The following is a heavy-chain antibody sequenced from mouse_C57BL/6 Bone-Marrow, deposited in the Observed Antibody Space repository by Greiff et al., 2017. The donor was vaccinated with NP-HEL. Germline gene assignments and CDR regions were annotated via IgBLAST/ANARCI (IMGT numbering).Heavy chain of an antibody. Sequence: EVQVVESGGGLVQPGGSLKLSCAASGFTFSDYYMYWVRQTPEKRLEWVAYISNGGGSTYYPDTVKGRFTISRDNAKNTLYLQMSRLKSEDTAMYYCARSYYSNYVRGAMDYWGQGTSVTVSS. D-gene: IGHD2-5*01. J-gene: IGHJ4*01. CDR2: ISNGGGST. CDR3: ARSYYSNYVRGAMDY. CDR1: GFTFSDYY. V-gene: IGHV5-12*01.